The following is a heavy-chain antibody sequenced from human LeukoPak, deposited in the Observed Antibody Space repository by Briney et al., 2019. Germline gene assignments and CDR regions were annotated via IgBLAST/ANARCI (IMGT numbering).Heavy chain of an antibody. CDR3: AKEYNSGD. J-gene: IGHJ4*02. CDR1: GLTFSNYA. D-gene: IGHD1-1*01. CDR2: ISVSGGTT. V-gene: IGHV3-23*01. Sequence: GGSLRLSCAASGLTFSNYAMSWLRQAPEKGLEWVSGISVSGGTTFYADSVKGRFTISRDNSKNTLYLQMNSLRAEDTAVYYCAKEYNSGDWGQGTLVTVSS.